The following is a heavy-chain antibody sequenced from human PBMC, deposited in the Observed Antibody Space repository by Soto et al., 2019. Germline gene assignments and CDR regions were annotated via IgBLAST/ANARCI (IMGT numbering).Heavy chain of an antibody. Sequence: SETLSLTCTVSGGSISSYYWSWIRQPPGKGLEWIGYIYYSGSTNYNPSLKSRVTISVDTSKNQFSLKLSSVTAADTAVYYCARILLSAFHGSNYYCGMYVWGQGTTVTVSS. CDR3: ARILLSAFHGSNYYCGMYV. CDR2: IYYSGST. D-gene: IGHD3-10*01. V-gene: IGHV4-59*01. CDR1: GGSISSYY. J-gene: IGHJ6*02.